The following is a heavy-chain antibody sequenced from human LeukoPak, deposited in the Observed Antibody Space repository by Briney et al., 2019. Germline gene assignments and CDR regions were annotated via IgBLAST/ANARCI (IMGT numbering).Heavy chain of an antibody. CDR2: TIPILGIA. CDR1: GGTFSSYA. J-gene: IGHJ4*02. D-gene: IGHD1-26*01. V-gene: IGHV1-69*04. CDR3: ARDIVGATMV. Sequence: SVKVSCKASGGTFSSYAISWVRQAPGQGLEWMGRTIPILGIANYAQRFQGRVTITADKSTSTAYMELSSLRSEDTAVYYCARDIVGATMVWGQGTLVTVSS.